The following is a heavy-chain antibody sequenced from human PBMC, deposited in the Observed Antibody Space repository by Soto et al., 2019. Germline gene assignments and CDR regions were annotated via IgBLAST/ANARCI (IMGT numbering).Heavy chain of an antibody. D-gene: IGHD1-26*01. CDR1: GFTFSNAW. CDR3: TLYSGSYHPFDY. CDR2: IKSKTDGGTT. Sequence: PGGSLRLSCAASGFTFSNAWMSWVRQAPGKGLEWDGRIKSKTDGGTTDYAAPVKGRFTISRDDSKNTLYLQMNSLKTEDTAVYYCTLYSGSYHPFDYWGQGTLVTVSS. J-gene: IGHJ4*02. V-gene: IGHV3-15*01.